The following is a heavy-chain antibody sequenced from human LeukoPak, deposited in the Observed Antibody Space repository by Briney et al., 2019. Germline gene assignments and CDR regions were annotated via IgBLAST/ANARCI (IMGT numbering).Heavy chain of an antibody. D-gene: IGHD3-9*01. J-gene: IGHJ5*02. Sequence: HPGGSLRLSCAASGFTFSSYAMHWVRQAPGKGLEWVAVISYDGSNKYYADSVKGRFTISRDNSKNTLYLQMNSLRAEDTAVYYCARHYDILTRAGGFDPWGQGTLVTVSS. CDR1: GFTFSSYA. CDR3: ARHYDILTRAGGFDP. CDR2: ISYDGSNK. V-gene: IGHV3-30*04.